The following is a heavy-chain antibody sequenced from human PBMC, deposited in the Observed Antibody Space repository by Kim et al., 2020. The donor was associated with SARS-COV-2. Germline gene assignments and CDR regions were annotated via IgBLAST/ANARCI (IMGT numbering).Heavy chain of an antibody. V-gene: IGHV3-7*01. CDR2: IKPDGSQT. D-gene: IGHD2-15*01. CDR1: EVTFSTYW. J-gene: IGHJ5*02. Sequence: GGSLRLSCAVSEVTFSTYWMSWVRQAPGKGLEWVANIKPDGSQTYYVDSVKGRFTISRDNAENSLYLQMNYLGVEDTAVYYCVKSHWGYCSAWGQGTLVTVSA. CDR3: VKSHWGYCSA.